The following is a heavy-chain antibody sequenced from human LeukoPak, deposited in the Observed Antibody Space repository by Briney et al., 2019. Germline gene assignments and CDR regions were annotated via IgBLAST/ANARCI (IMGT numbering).Heavy chain of an antibody. CDR2: IYYTGST. CDR1: GGSISSYY. J-gene: IGHJ4*02. V-gene: IGHV4-59*01. D-gene: IGHD4-23*01. CDR3: ARVGFGNTPHPIDY. Sequence: PSETLSLTCTVSGGSISSYYWSWIRQPPGKGLEWIGYIYYTGSTNYNPSLKSRVTISVDTSKNQFSLQLSSVTAADTAVYYCARVGFGNTPHPIDYWGREPWSPSPQ.